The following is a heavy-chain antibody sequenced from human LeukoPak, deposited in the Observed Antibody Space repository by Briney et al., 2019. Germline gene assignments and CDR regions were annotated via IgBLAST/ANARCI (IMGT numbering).Heavy chain of an antibody. J-gene: IGHJ3*02. CDR3: ARDLLSVDNYDALDI. CDR2: IVPMFGTD. Sequence: SVKVSCKPSGATFGSHSISWVRQAPGQGLEWMGGIVPMFGTDVYAQRFQGGVTVTADESTTTAYMELISLTSEDTAMYSCARDLLSVDNYDALDIWGQGTMVTVSS. V-gene: IGHV1-69*13. CDR1: GATFGSHS. D-gene: IGHD5-12*01.